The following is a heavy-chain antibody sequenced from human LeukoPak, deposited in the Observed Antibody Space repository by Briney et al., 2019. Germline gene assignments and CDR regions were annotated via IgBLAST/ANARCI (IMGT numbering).Heavy chain of an antibody. CDR3: ARHDPSKNGAYGI. V-gene: IGHV4-59*08. Sequence: KSSETLSLTCTVSGGSINNYYWSWIRQPPGKGPEWIGYIYYSGTTSYNPSLTSRVTISIDTSKNQFSLKLTSVTAADTAVYYCARHDPSKNGAYGIWGQGAMVTVSS. D-gene: IGHD4-11*01. J-gene: IGHJ3*02. CDR1: GGSINNYY. CDR2: IYYSGTT.